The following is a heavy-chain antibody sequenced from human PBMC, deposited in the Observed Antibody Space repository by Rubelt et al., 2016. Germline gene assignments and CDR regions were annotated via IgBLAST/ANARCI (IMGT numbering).Heavy chain of an antibody. Sequence: QPGRSLRLSCAASGFTFSGYSMNWLRQAPGKGLEWVSYISSSSSLIYYADSVKGRFTISRDNAKNSLYLQMNSLRAEDTAVYYCATYCGSDPCYGWNYYGMDVWGQGTTVTVSS. J-gene: IGHJ6*02. CDR3: ATYCGSDPCYGWNYYGMDV. V-gene: IGHV3-48*04. D-gene: IGHD2-21*02. CDR1: GFTFSGYS. CDR2: ISSSSSLI.